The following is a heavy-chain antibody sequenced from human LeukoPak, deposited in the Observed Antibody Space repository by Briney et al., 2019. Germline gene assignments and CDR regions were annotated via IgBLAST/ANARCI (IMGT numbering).Heavy chain of an antibody. CDR3: ARGSLIGSYYEFDY. CDR1: GYTFTGYY. V-gene: IGHV1-2*04. Sequence: GASVKVSCKASGYTFTGYYMHWVRQAPGQGLEWMGWINPNSGGTNYAQKFQGWVTMTRDTSISTAYMELSRLRSDDTAVYYCARGSLIGSYYEFDYWGQGTLVTVSS. J-gene: IGHJ4*02. CDR2: INPNSGGT. D-gene: IGHD1-26*01.